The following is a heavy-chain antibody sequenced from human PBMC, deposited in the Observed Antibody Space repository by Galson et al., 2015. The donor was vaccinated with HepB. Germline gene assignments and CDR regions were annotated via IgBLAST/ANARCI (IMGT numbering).Heavy chain of an antibody. Sequence: SLRLSCAASGFTFSSYSMNWARQAPGKGLEWVSSISSSSSYIYYADSVKGRFTISRDNAKNSLYLQMNSLRAEDTAVYYCARGHIVVVVAATAQNGMDVWGQGTTVTVSS. J-gene: IGHJ6*02. CDR2: ISSSSSYI. D-gene: IGHD2-15*01. CDR1: GFTFSSYS. CDR3: ARGHIVVVVAATAQNGMDV. V-gene: IGHV3-21*01.